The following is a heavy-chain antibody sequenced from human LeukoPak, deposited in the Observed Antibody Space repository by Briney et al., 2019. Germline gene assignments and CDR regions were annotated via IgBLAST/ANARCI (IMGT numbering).Heavy chain of an antibody. J-gene: IGHJ3*01. D-gene: IGHD2-15*01. Sequence: GGSLRLSCEASGFMFTGYWMSWVRQAPGKGLEWVANIKEDGSEKYYVDSVKGRFTISRDNAKNTLYLQMNSLRVEDTALYYCARETREAGSGDHQTDSFDVWGQGTMVSVSS. CDR3: ARETREAGSGDHQTDSFDV. CDR1: GFMFTGYW. CDR2: IKEDGSEK. V-gene: IGHV3-7*01.